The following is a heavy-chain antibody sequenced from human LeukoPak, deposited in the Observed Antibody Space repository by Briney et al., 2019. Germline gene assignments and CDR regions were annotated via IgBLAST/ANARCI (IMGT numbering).Heavy chain of an antibody. V-gene: IGHV4-39*07. D-gene: IGHD2-2*03. CDR3: ARLLRVGYCSTTTCNWFDP. CDR1: GGSISSYY. J-gene: IGHJ5*02. Sequence: SETLSLTCSVSGGSISSYYWGWIRQPPGKGLEWIGSIYYSGSTYYSPSLKSRVTISVDTSKNQFSLKLSSVTAADTAVYYCARLLRVGYCSTTTCNWFDPWGQGTLVTVSS. CDR2: IYYSGST.